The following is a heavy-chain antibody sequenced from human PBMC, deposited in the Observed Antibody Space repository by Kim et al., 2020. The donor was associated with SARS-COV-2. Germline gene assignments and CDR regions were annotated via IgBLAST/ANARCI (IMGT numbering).Heavy chain of an antibody. J-gene: IGHJ4*02. Sequence: GNGNTIYSQKFQGRVTFTTDTSASTAYMELSFLRSEDSAVYYCLGDFYFDYWGQGTLVTVSS. V-gene: IGHV1-3*01. CDR2: GNGNT. D-gene: IGHD3-16*01. CDR3: LGDFYFDY.